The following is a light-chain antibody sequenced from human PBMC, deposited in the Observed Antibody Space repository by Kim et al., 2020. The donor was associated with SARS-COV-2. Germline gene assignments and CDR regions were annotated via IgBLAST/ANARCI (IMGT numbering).Light chain of an antibody. J-gene: IGKJ2*01. CDR3: QQYNNWPYT. V-gene: IGKV3-15*01. CDR1: QSVSSN. CDR2: GAS. Sequence: EIVMTQSPATLSVSPGERATFSCRASQSVSSNLAWYQQKPGQAPRLLIYGASTRATGIPARFSGSGSGTEFTLTISSLQSEDFAVYYCQQYNNWPYTFGQETKLEI.